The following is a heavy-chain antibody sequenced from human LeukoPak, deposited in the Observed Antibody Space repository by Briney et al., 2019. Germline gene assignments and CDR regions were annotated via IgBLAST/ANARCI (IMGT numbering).Heavy chain of an antibody. CDR2: ISSSSSTI. CDR1: GFTFSSYS. CDR3: ARVEYSYGFDY. D-gene: IGHD5-18*01. J-gene: IGHJ4*02. Sequence: PGGSLRLSCAASGFTFSSYSMNWVRQAPGKGLEWVSYISSSSSTIYYADSVKGRFTISRDNAKNSLYLQMNSLRAEDTAVYYCARVEYSYGFDYWGQGTLVTVSS. V-gene: IGHV3-48*01.